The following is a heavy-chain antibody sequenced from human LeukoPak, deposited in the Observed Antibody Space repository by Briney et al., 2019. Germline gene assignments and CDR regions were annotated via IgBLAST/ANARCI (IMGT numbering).Heavy chain of an antibody. CDR1: GFTFNSYW. CDR2: IKRDGSEK. V-gene: IGHV3-7*03. J-gene: IGHJ4*02. Sequence: GGSLRLSCAASGFTFNSYWMNWVRQAPGKGLEWVANIKRDGSEKYYVDSVKGRFAISRDNAKNSLDLQMNSLRVEDTAVYYCAKDYDFWSGYYPDWGQGTLVTVSS. D-gene: IGHD3-3*01. CDR3: AKDYDFWSGYYPD.